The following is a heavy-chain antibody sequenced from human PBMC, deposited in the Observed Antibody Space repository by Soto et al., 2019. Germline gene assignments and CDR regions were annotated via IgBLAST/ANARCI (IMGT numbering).Heavy chain of an antibody. Sequence: SETLSLTCTVSGGSISSGDYYWSWIRQPPGKGLEWIGYIYYSGSTYYDPSLKSRVTISVDTSKNRFSLKLSSVTAADTAVYYCARSRNYALPEFDYWGQGTLVTVPS. CDR1: GGSISSGDYY. CDR2: IYYSGST. CDR3: ARSRNYALPEFDY. J-gene: IGHJ4*02. V-gene: IGHV4-30-4*01. D-gene: IGHD1-7*01.